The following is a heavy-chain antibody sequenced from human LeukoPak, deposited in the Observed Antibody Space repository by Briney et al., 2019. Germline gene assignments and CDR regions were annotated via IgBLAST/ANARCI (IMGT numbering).Heavy chain of an antibody. CDR3: AARVGYSSSWYAFDI. J-gene: IGHJ3*02. Sequence: GESLKISCKCSGYSFTSYWIGWVRQMPGKGLEWMGIIYPGDSDTRYSPSFQGQVTISADKSISTAYLQWSSLKASDTAMYYCAARVGYSSSWYAFDIWGQGTMVTVSS. CDR2: IYPGDSDT. D-gene: IGHD6-13*01. CDR1: GYSFTSYW. V-gene: IGHV5-51*01.